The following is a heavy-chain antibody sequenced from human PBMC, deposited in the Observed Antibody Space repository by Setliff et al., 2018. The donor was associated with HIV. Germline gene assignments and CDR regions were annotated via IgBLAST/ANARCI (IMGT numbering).Heavy chain of an antibody. J-gene: IGHJ4*02. Sequence: GGSLRLPCLVSGFTVSTYSLNWARQAPGKRPEYVAALSRGGDNTKYADSVKGRFIISRDTSKNTLYLQMSSLRPDDTAIYYCVKPYTGYYYDGSVYDEFWGQGTLVTVSS. CDR1: GFTVSTYS. CDR2: LSRGGDNT. V-gene: IGHV3-64D*09. CDR3: VKPYTGYYYDGSVYDEF. D-gene: IGHD3-22*01.